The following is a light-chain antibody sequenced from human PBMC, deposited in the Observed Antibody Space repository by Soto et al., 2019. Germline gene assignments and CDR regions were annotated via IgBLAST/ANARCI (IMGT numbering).Light chain of an antibody. Sequence: QSALTQPASVSGSPGQSITISCTGTSSDVDFYNFVSWYQQHPGKAPKLIIYEVSNRSSGVSSRFSGSKSGNTASLTISSLRAEDEADYYCSSSTLTSYVFGTGTKVTVL. CDR3: SSSTLTSYV. J-gene: IGLJ1*01. V-gene: IGLV2-14*01. CDR1: SSDVDFYNF. CDR2: EVS.